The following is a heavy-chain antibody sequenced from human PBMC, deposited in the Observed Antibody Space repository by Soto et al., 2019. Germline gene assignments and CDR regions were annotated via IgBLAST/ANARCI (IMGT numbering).Heavy chain of an antibody. D-gene: IGHD2-2*03. CDR2: IYYSGST. CDR3: ARTGERWILGYYFDY. V-gene: IGHV4-31*03. J-gene: IGHJ4*02. CDR1: GGSISSGGYY. Sequence: QVQLQESGPGLVKPSQTLSLTCTVSGGSISSGGYYWSWIRQHPGKGLEWIGYIYYSGSTYYNPSLKSRVTISVDTSNNQFSLKLSSVTAADTALYYCARTGERWILGYYFDYWGQGTLVTVSS.